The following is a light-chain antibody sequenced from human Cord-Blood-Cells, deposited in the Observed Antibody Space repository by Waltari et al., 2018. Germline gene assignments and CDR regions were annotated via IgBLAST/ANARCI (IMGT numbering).Light chain of an antibody. CDR2: GNS. CDR1: SSNIGAGYD. Sequence: GAPGQRVTISCTGSSSNIGAGYDVHWYQQLPGTAPKLLIYGNSNRPSGVPDRFSGSKSGTSASLAITGLQAEDEADYYCQSYDSSLSGWVFGGGTKLTVL. CDR3: QSYDSSLSGWV. V-gene: IGLV1-40*01. J-gene: IGLJ3*02.